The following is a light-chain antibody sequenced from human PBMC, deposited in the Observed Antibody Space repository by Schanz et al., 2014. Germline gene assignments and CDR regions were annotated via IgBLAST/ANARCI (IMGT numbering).Light chain of an antibody. J-gene: IGKJ1*01. CDR1: QSVNSN. Sequence: IVMTQSPATLSVSPGERASLSCRASQSVNSNLAWYQQKPGQAPRLLIYGASSRASGIPDRVSGSGSGTDFTLTITRLEPEDFAVYYCQQYGSTPWMFGQGTEVEIK. CDR2: GAS. V-gene: IGKV3-20*01. CDR3: QQYGSTPWM.